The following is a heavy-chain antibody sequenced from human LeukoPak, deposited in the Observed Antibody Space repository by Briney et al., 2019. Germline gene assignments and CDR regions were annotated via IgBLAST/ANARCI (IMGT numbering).Heavy chain of an antibody. CDR3: ARGELLWFGAVSGGSDHFDY. V-gene: IGHV3-21*01. CDR1: GPTFSNYP. CDR2: ISSSGSYI. Sequence: KPGGSLRLSCAASGPTFSNYPMHWVRQAPGKGLEWVSSISSSGSYIYYADSVEGRFTISRDNAKNSLYLQMNSLRAEDTAVYYCARGELLWFGAVSGGSDHFDYWGQGTLVTVSS. D-gene: IGHD3-10*01. J-gene: IGHJ4*02.